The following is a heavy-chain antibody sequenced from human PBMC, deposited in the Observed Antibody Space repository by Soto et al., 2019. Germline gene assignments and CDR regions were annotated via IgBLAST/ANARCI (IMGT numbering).Heavy chain of an antibody. CDR3: ARRRYFDY. J-gene: IGHJ4*02. CDR2: INHSGST. Sequence: SETLSLTCAVYGGSFSGYYWSWIRQPPGKGLEWIGEINHSGSTNYNPSLKSRVTISVDTSKNQFSLKLSSVTAADTAVYYCARRRYFDYWGQGTLVTVSS. V-gene: IGHV4-34*01. CDR1: GGSFSGYY.